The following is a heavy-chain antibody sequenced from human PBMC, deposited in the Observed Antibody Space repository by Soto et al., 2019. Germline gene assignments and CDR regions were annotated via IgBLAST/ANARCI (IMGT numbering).Heavy chain of an antibody. CDR3: ARVPAY. CDR2: SSYSGST. Sequence: QVQLQESGPGLVKPSQTLSLTCTVSGGSISSGGYYWRWIRQHPGKGLEWIGYSSYSGSTYYNPSLKSRVTISVASSKTQFSLRLSSVTAAATAVFYCARVPAYWGQATLVTVSS. J-gene: IGHJ4*02. CDR1: GGSISSGGYY. V-gene: IGHV4-31*03.